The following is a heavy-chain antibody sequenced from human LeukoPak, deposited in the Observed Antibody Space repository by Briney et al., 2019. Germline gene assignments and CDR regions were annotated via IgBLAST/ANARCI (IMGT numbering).Heavy chain of an antibody. CDR2: IKQDGSEK. Sequence: PGESLRLSCAASGFTFSNYWMSWVRQAPGKGLEWVANIKQDGSEKCYVDSVKGRFTISRDNAKNSLYLQMNSLRAEDTAVYYCARDRWELLSNSYHYCGLDVWGQGTTVTVSS. D-gene: IGHD2-15*01. CDR3: ARDRWELLSNSYHYCGLDV. V-gene: IGHV3-7*01. J-gene: IGHJ6*02. CDR1: GFTFSNYW.